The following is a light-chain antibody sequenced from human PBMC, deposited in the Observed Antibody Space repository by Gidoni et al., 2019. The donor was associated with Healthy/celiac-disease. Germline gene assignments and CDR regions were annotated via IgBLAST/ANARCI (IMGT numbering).Light chain of an antibody. Sequence: SYELTQPLSVSVALGQTARITCGGNNIGSKNVHWYQQQPGQAPVLVIYRDSNRPSGIPERFSGSNSGNTATLTISRAQAADEADYYCQVWDSSSVVFGGGTKVTVL. CDR3: QVWDSSSVV. CDR1: NIGSKN. CDR2: RDS. V-gene: IGLV3-9*01. J-gene: IGLJ3*02.